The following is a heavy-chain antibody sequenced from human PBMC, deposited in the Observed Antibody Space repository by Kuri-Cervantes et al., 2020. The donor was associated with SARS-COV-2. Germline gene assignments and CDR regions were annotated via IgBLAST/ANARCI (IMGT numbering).Heavy chain of an antibody. CDR2: IYTSGST. CDR1: GGSISSYY. CDR3: VRHEAGEMVY. V-gene: IGHV4-4*07. J-gene: IGHJ4*02. Sequence: GSLRLSCTVSGGSISSYYWSWIRQPAGKGLEWIGRIYTSGSTNYNPSLKSRVTMSVDTSKNQFSLKLSSVTAADTAVYYCVRHEAGEMVYWGQGTLVTVSS. D-gene: IGHD7-27*01.